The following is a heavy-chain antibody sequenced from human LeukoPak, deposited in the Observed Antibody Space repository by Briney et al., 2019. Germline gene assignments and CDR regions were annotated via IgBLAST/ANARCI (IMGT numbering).Heavy chain of an antibody. CDR3: ARGLYSYGYVLDY. V-gene: IGHV3-7*01. J-gene: IGHJ4*02. CDR1: GFTFSSYA. CDR2: IKEDGSEK. D-gene: IGHD5-18*01. Sequence: PGGSLRLSCAASGFTFSSYAMTWVRQAPGKGLEWVANIKEDGSEKHYVESVKGRFTISRHNAKNSLYLQMNSLRAEDTAVYYCARGLYSYGYVLDYWGQGTLVTVSS.